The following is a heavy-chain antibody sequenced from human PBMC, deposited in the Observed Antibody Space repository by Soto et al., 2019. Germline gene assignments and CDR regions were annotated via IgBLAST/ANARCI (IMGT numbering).Heavy chain of an antibody. D-gene: IGHD5-12*01. CDR3: ARAQNLEMATP. CDR2: INAGNGNT. Sequence: QVQLVQSGAEVKKPGASVKVSCKASGYTFTGYAILWVRQAPGQRLEWMGWINAGNGNTKYSQKFQGRVTITRDTSASTAYMELSSLRSEHTAVYYCARAQNLEMATPWGQGTLVTVSS. CDR1: GYTFTGYA. J-gene: IGHJ4*02. V-gene: IGHV1-3*01.